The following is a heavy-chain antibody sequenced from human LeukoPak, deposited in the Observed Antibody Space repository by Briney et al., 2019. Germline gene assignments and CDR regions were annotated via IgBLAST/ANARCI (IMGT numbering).Heavy chain of an antibody. CDR2: IIPILGIA. CDR1: GGTFSSYA. D-gene: IGHD5-12*01. J-gene: IGHJ6*02. V-gene: IGHV1-69*04. CDR3: ARHSGYDYYYYGMDV. Sequence: ASVKVSCKASGGTFSSYAISWVRQAPGQGLEWMGRIIPILGIANYAQKFQGRVTITADKSTSTAYMELSSLRSEDTAVYYCARHSGYDYYYYGMDVWGQGTTVTVSS.